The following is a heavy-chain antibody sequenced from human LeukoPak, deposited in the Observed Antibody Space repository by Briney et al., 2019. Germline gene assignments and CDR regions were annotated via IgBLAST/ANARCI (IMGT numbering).Heavy chain of an antibody. CDR1: GYTFTSYY. Sequence: ASVKVSCKASGYTFTSYYMHWVRQAPGQGLEWMGIINPSGGSTSYAQKFQGRVTMTRDMSTSTVYMELSSLRSEDTAVYYCARSGATLWYFDYWGQGTLVTVSS. V-gene: IGHV1-46*01. J-gene: IGHJ4*02. CDR3: ARSGATLWYFDY. D-gene: IGHD1-26*01. CDR2: INPSGGST.